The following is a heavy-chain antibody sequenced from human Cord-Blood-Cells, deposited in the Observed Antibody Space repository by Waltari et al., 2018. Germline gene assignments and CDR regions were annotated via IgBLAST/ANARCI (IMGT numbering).Heavy chain of an antibody. J-gene: IGHJ4*02. D-gene: IGHD3-10*01. V-gene: IGHV4-34*01. CDR2: INHSGST. CDR3: ARNRVLWFGELSLDY. CDR1: GGSCSGYY. Sequence: QVQLQQWGAGLLQPSETLSLTCAVYGGSCSGYYWSWIRPPPRKGLEWIGEINHSGSTNYKPSLKSRVTISVDTSKNQFSLKLSSVTAADTAVYYCARNRVLWFGELSLDYWGQGTLVTVSS.